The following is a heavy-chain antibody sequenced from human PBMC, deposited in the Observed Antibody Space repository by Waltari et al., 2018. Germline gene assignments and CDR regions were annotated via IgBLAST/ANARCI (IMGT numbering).Heavy chain of an antibody. D-gene: IGHD6-13*01. CDR1: GYSISSGYY. CDR3: ATSGIAAAGEAFDI. V-gene: IGHV4-38-2*01. J-gene: IGHJ3*02. CDR2: IYHSGGT. Sequence: QVQLQESGPGLVKPSETLSLTCAVSGYSISSGYYWGWIRQPPGKGLEWIGSIYHSGGTSSNPSLRCRFTISLDTSKTQFALKLSSVTAADTAVYYCATSGIAAAGEAFDIWGQGTMVTVSS.